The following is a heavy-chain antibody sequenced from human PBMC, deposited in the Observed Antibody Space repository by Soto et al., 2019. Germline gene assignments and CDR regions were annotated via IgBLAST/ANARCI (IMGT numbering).Heavy chain of an antibody. J-gene: IGHJ4*02. CDR3: ARDLDNWNYLDY. CDR1: GFTFISYS. V-gene: IGHV3-21*01. Sequence: WGSLRLSCAASGFTFISYSMNCVRHSPLKWLEWVSSISSSSSYIYYADSVKGRFTISRDNAKNSLYLQMNSLRAEDTAVYYCARDLDNWNYLDYWGQGTLVTVSS. CDR2: ISSSSSYI. D-gene: IGHD1-7*01.